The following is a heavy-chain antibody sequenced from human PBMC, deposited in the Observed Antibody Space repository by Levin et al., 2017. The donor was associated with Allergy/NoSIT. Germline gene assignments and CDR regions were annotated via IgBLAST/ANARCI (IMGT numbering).Heavy chain of an antibody. V-gene: IGHV3-74*01. Sequence: GGSLRLSCAASGFTISYNWMNWVRQAPGKGLLWVSRINPDGSSTSYADSVKGRFTISRDNAKNTLYLQMNSLRAEDTAVYYCAVLGGITPTGEGFDHWGQGTLVTVSS. CDR2: INPDGSST. CDR1: GFTISYNW. D-gene: IGHD3-16*01. J-gene: IGHJ4*02. CDR3: AVLGGITPTGEGFDH.